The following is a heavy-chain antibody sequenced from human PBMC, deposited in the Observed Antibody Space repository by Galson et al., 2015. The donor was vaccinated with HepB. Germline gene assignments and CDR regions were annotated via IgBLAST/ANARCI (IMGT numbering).Heavy chain of an antibody. CDR3: MRIALRWGYWYFDS. V-gene: IGHV3-21*01. Sequence: SLRLSCAGSGFIFRHHTMTWVRQAPGKGLEWVSGISSPGSNRFSADAVKGRFIISRDNSKDSLFLQMDSLRAEDTAVYYCMRIALRWGYWYFDSWGQGPLVTVSS. CDR1: GFIFRHHT. J-gene: IGHJ4*02. CDR2: ISSPGSNR. D-gene: IGHD1-26*01.